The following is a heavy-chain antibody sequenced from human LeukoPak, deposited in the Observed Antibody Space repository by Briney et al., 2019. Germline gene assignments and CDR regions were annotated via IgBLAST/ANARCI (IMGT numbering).Heavy chain of an antibody. CDR2: ISSYYDDI. V-gene: IGHV1-18*01. J-gene: IGHJ4*02. D-gene: IGHD1-26*01. CDR1: GYSFTTYG. Sequence: ASVKVSCKPSGYSFTTYGISWVRQAPGQGLEWMGWISSYYDDIDFEQKFQGRVTMTTDTSTSTAYMELRSLRSDDTAVYYCARGWELDCWGQGTLVTVSS. CDR3: ARGWELDC.